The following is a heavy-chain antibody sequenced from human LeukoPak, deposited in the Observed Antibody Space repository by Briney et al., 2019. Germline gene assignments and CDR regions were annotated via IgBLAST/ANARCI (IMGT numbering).Heavy chain of an antibody. CDR3: ARGLWTYYYGSGSSGGMDV. J-gene: IGHJ6*02. D-gene: IGHD3-10*01. Sequence: SETLSLTCAVYGGPFSGYYWSWIRQPPGKGLEWIGEINHSGSTNYNPSLKSRVTISVDTSKNQFSLKLSSVTAADTAVYYCARGLWTYYYGSGSSGGMDVWGQGTTVTVSS. V-gene: IGHV4-34*01. CDR1: GGPFSGYY. CDR2: INHSGST.